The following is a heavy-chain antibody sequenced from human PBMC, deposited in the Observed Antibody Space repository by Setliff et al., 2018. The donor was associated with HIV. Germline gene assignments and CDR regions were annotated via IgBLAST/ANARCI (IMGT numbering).Heavy chain of an antibody. V-gene: IGHV4-39*01. J-gene: IGHJ5*02. D-gene: IGHD2-8*01. CDR3: ARRGRDGVFIMFATGFDP. CDR1: GGSISSSTYY. Sequence: SETLSLTCSVSGGSISSSTYYWGWIRQPPGKGLEWIGDIFYTGSTYYNPSLKSRVAISVDTSENQFSLKLNSVTAADTAVYYCARRGRDGVFIMFATGFDPWGQGALFTVS. CDR2: IFYTGST.